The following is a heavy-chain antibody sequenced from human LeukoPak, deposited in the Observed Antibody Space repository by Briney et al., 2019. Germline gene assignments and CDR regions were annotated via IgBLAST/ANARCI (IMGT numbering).Heavy chain of an antibody. V-gene: IGHV3-30*02. CDR2: IRYDGSNK. CDR1: GFTLSSYA. D-gene: IGHD6-19*01. J-gene: IGHJ5*02. CDR3: AKDQEWRSSGWYSWFDP. Sequence: PGGSLRLSSAASGFTLSSYAMSWVRQAPGKGLEWVAFIRYDGSNKYYADSVKGRFTISRDNSKNTLYLQMNSLRAEDTAVYYCAKDQEWRSSGWYSWFDPWGQGTLVTVSS.